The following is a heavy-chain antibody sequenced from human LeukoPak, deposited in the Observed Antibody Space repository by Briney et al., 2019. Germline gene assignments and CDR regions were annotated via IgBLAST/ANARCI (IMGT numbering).Heavy chain of an antibody. V-gene: IGHV3-23*01. D-gene: IGHD3-10*01. CDR3: AKRGIVIRGILVIGYHQEAYHYDY. CDR2: ISERGGST. CDR1: GISLTNYA. Sequence: PGGSLRLSCVVSGISLTNYAMTWVRQAPGKGLEGVSYISERGGSTSYADSMKGRFTISRDTSLNTLYLQMTSLRAEDTAVYFCAKRGIVIRGILVIGYHQEAYHYDYWGQGVLVTVSS. J-gene: IGHJ4*02.